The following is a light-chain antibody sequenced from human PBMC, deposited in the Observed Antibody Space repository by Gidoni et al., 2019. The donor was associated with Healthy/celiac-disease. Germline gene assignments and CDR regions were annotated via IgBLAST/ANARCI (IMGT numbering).Light chain of an antibody. J-gene: IGKJ1*01. CDR2: GAS. V-gene: IGKV3-15*01. CDR3: QQYNNWPPWT. Sequence: EIVMTQSPATLSVSPGERATLSCRASQSVSSNLAWYQQKPGQAPRLLIYGASTRATGIPARFSGSGSGTEFTLTISSLQSEDFAVCDCQQYNNWPPWTFGQGTKVEIK. CDR1: QSVSSN.